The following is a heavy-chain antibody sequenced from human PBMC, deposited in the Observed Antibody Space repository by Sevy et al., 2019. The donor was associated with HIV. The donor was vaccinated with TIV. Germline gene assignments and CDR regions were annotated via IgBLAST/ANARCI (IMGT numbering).Heavy chain of an antibody. V-gene: IGHV4-59*12. CDR1: GASITSYY. CDR2: VYHSGTT. J-gene: IGHJ2*01. Sequence: SETLSLTCAVSGASITSYYWNWIRQSPGKGLEWIAYVYHSGTTSYNPSLKSGVSISLDTSRKQFSLTLYSVTAADTAIYYCAGVRRRPPVVDSNWYFDVWGRGTLVTVSS. CDR3: AGVRRRPPVVDSNWYFDV. D-gene: IGHD3-22*01.